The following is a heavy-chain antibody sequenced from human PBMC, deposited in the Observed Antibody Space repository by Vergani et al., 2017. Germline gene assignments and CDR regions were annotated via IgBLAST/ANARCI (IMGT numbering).Heavy chain of an antibody. V-gene: IGHV5-51*03. CDR3: ARVYCRGMSCAGTDYFYHIDV. CDR1: GYSFSRNW. Sequence: EVQLEQSGAAVKKPGESLEISCKGSGYSFSRNWIAWVRERPGQGLEWMGMIYPGNSETRNNPSFRGQVTMSVDKSISTAYLQRSSLKASDSAMYYCARVYCRGMSCAGTDYFYHIDVWGKGTTVTVS. J-gene: IGHJ6*03. CDR2: IYPGNSET. D-gene: IGHD3/OR15-3a*01.